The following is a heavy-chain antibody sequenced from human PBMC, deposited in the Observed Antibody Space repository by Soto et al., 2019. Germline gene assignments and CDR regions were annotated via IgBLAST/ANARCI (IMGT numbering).Heavy chain of an antibody. Sequence: GESLKISCKGSGYSFTSYWISWVRQMPGKGLEWMGRIDPSDSYTHYIPSFQGHVTISADKSIITAYLQWSSLKASDTAMYYCATLVSLAAALEDYWCQASLVTVSS. CDR1: GYSFTSYW. CDR3: ATLVSLAAALEDY. J-gene: IGHJ4*02. D-gene: IGHD6-13*01. CDR2: IDPSDSYT. V-gene: IGHV5-10-1*01.